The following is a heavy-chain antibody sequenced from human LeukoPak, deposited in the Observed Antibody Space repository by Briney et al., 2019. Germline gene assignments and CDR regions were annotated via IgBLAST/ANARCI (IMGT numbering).Heavy chain of an antibody. J-gene: IGHJ3*02. D-gene: IGHD3-16*01. V-gene: IGHV1-2*02. Sequence: ASVKVSCKASGYIFTGYHIHRVRQAPGQGLEWMGWFNPNNGGSNYTQKFQGRVTLTRDTSISTAYMELSRLRSDDTAVYYCARSPSYDYVWGSYGAGGAFDIWGQGTMVTVSS. CDR2: FNPNNGGS. CDR1: GYIFTGYH. CDR3: ARSPSYDYVWGSYGAGGAFDI.